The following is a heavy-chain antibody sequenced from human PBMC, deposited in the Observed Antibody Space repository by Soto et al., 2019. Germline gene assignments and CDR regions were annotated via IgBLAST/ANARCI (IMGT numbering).Heavy chain of an antibody. CDR3: ASSRYGDYGPGTFDY. J-gene: IGHJ4*02. CDR1: VDSVSSNSAA. CDR2: TYYRSKWYN. Sequence: PSQTLSLTCAISVDSVSSNSAAWNWIRQSPSRGLEWLGRTYYRSKWYNDYAVSVKSRITINPDTSKNQFSLQLNSVTPEDTAVYYCASSRYGDYGPGTFDYWGQGTLVTVSS. V-gene: IGHV6-1*01. D-gene: IGHD4-17*01.